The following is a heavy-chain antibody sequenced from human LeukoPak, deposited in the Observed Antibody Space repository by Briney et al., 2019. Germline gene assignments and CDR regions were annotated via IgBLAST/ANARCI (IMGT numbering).Heavy chain of an antibody. CDR2: FSGGGGST. CDR1: GFTFSSYA. D-gene: IGHD5/OR15-5a*01. J-gene: IGHJ4*02. V-gene: IGHV3-23*01. Sequence: GGSLRLSCAASGFTFSSYAMTWVRQTPEKGLEWVSTFSGGGGSTYYADSVKGRFTVSRDTSKNTLYLQMNNLRVDDTAVYYCAKAGRYNVYDYFDSWGQGTLVTVSS. CDR3: AKAGRYNVYDYFDS.